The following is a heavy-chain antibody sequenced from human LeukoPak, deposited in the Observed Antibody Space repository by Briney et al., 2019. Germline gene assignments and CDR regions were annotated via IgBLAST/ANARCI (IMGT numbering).Heavy chain of an antibody. V-gene: IGHV3-11*01. J-gene: IGHJ4*02. D-gene: IGHD6-19*01. CDR2: IIRSGSTI. CDR3: ARGAGTVSPPFDY. Sequence: GGSLRLSCAASGFTFSDYYMSWIRQAPGKGLEWVSYIIRSGSTIYYADSVKGRFTISRDNAKNSLYLQMNSLRAEDTAVYYCARGAGTVSPPFDYWGQGTLVTVSS. CDR1: GFTFSDYY.